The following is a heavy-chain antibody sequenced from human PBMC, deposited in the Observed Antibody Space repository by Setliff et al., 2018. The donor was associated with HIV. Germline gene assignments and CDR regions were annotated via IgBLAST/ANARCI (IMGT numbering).Heavy chain of an antibody. CDR3: AREGCGDGTCYAPDL. Sequence: PGGSLRPSCAASGFTFSRYEMNWVRQATGKGLEWVAYISNSVSTVYYADSVKGRFTISRDNAKNSMYLQMSSLRVEDTAVYYCAREGCGDGTCYAPDLWGQGTLVTVSS. D-gene: IGHD2-15*01. J-gene: IGHJ4*02. CDR1: GFTFSRYE. CDR2: ISNSVSTV. V-gene: IGHV3-48*03.